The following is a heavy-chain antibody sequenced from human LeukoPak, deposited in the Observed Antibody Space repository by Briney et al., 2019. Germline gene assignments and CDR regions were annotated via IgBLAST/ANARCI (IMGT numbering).Heavy chain of an antibody. CDR2: ISGSTNIT. CDR1: GFTFSSYS. Sequence: GGSLRLSCAASGFTFSSYSMNWVRQAPGKGLEWVSAISGSTNITYYADSVKGRFTISRDNSKNTLYLQMNSLRAEDTALYYCAKDLGIQQLVFPFDYWGQGTLVTVSS. V-gene: IGHV3-23*01. J-gene: IGHJ4*02. D-gene: IGHD6-13*01. CDR3: AKDLGIQQLVFPFDY.